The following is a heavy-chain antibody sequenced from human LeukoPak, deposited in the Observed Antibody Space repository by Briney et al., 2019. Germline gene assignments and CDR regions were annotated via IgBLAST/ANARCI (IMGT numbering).Heavy chain of an antibody. D-gene: IGHD2-15*01. V-gene: IGHV3-53*01. CDR3: RSTLAYCSGGSCYSYADY. CDR1: VFTVSSND. J-gene: IGHJ4*02. Sequence: GGSLRLSCAASVFTVSSNDMSWVRQAPGKGLECISVIYSGGSTDYADSVKGRLTISRDNAKNSLYLQMNSLRAEDTAVYYCRSTLAYCSGGSCYSYADYWGQGTLVTVSS. CDR2: IYSGGST.